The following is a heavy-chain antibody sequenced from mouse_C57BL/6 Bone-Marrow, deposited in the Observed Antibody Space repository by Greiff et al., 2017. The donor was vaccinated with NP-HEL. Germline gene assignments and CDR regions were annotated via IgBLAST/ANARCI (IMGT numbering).Heavy chain of an antibody. CDR1: GYTFTSYC. D-gene: IGHD2-1*01. CDR3: AREDVYGNPYYFDY. Sequence: QVQLQQPGAELVKPGASVKMSCKASGYTFTSYCITWVKQRPGQGLEWIGDIYPGNGSTNYNEKFKSKATLTVDTSSSTAYMQLSSLTSEDSAVYYCAREDVYGNPYYFDYWGQGTTLTVSS. V-gene: IGHV1-55*01. CDR2: IYPGNGST. J-gene: IGHJ2*01.